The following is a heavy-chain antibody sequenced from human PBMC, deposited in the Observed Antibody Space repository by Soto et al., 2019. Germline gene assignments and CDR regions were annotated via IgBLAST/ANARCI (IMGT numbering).Heavy chain of an antibody. CDR3: ARDWSKFSYNYPYYYAMDA. J-gene: IGHJ6*02. CDR1: GFSVTNSY. V-gene: IGHV3-53*01. CDR2: LYSSGTT. D-gene: IGHD5-18*01. Sequence: LRLSCTVSGFSVTNSYINWVRQAPGKGLEWVSILYSSGTTYYADSVRGRFTVSRDDSKNTLFLHMNSLRADDTAVYYCARDWSKFSYNYPYYYAMDAWGQGTTVTVSS.